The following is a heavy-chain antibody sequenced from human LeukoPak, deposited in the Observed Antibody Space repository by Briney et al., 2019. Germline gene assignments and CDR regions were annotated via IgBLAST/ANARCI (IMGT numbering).Heavy chain of an antibody. CDR3: AREKRRYNWNYFHDY. J-gene: IGHJ4*02. CDR2: ISAYNGNT. CDR1: GYTFTSYG. D-gene: IGHD1-7*01. Sequence: ASVEVSCKASGYTFTSYGISWVRQAPGQGLEWMGWISAYNGNTNYAQKLQGRVTMTTDTSTSTAYMELRSLRSDDTAVYYCAREKRRYNWNYFHDYWGQGTLVTVSS. V-gene: IGHV1-18*01.